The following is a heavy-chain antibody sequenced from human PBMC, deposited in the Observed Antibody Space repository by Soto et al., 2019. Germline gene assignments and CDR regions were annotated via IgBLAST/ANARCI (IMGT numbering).Heavy chain of an antibody. J-gene: IGHJ5*02. CDR2: ISYDGNNI. CDR1: GFTSNSYG. D-gene: IGHD2-8*01. CDR3: AKDVGYCTNGVCLYNWFDP. Sequence: PGGSLRLSCAASGFTSNSYGIHWVRQAPGKALEWVAVISYDGNNIYYGDSVQGRFTISRDNSKNTIYLQMNSLRAEDTAVYYCAKDVGYCTNGVCLYNWFDPWGQGTLVTVSS. V-gene: IGHV3-30*18.